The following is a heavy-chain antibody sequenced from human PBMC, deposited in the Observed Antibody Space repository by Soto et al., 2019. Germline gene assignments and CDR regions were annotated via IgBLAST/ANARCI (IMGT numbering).Heavy chain of an antibody. D-gene: IGHD2-8*01. CDR3: AVGVEWSFNFDF. J-gene: IGHJ4*02. CDR1: GFTFSSYP. V-gene: IGHV3-23*01. CDR2: ISGSGDNP. Sequence: EVQLLESGGGFVQPGGSLRLSCAASGFTFSSYPMSWVRQAPGKGLEWVSSISGSGDNPYYPDSVKGRFTISRDNSKNPLCLQVNSLRAEDTAGYYCAVGVEWSFNFDFWGQGTLVNVSS.